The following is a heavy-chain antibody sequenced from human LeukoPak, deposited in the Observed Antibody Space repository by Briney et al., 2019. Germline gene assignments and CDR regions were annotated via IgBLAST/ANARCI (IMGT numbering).Heavy chain of an antibody. CDR1: GFTFSSYA. J-gene: IGHJ5*02. D-gene: IGHD3-16*01. V-gene: IGHV3-23*01. CDR3: VKGGNLYWFDP. CDR2: ISGSGGST. Sequence: GGSLPLSCAASGFTFSSYAMSWVRQAPGKGLEWVSAISGSGGSTYYADSVKGRFTISRDNSKNTLYLQMNSLRAEDTAVYYCVKGGNLYWFDPWGQGTLATVSS.